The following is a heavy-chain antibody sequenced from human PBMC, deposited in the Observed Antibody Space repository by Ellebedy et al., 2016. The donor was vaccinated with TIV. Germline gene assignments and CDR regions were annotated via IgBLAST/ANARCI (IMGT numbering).Heavy chain of an antibody. CDR2: ISSDENCI. D-gene: IGHD3-22*01. V-gene: IGHV3-21*06. CDR1: GFAFSTYS. J-gene: IGHJ4*02. CDR3: ATYPISYYFDGPFEY. Sequence: GGSLRLXXVVSGFAFSTYSMNWVRQAPGKGLEWVSSISSDENCIYYRDSLKGRFTISRDNAKNSLYLQMNSLRAEDTAVYYCATYPISYYFDGPFEYWGQGALVTVSS.